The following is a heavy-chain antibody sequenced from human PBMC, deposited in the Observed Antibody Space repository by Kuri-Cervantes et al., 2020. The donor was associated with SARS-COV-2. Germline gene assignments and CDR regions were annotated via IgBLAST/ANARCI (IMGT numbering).Heavy chain of an antibody. CDR2: IYYSGST. Sequence: LRLSCTVSGGSISSGDYYWSWIRQPPGKGLEWIGYIYYSGSTYYNPSLKSRVTISVDTSKNQFSLKLSSVTAADTAVYYCVRSGRVYDYYYYYMDVWGKGTTVTVSS. CDR1: GGSISSGDYY. CDR3: VRSGRVYDYYYYYMDV. J-gene: IGHJ6*03. V-gene: IGHV4-30-4*08. D-gene: IGHD1-26*01.